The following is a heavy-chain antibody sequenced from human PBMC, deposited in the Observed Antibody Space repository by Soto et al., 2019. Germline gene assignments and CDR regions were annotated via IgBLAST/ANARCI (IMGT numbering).Heavy chain of an antibody. CDR1: GYTFTSYD. CDR2: MNPNSGNA. J-gene: IGHJ4*02. D-gene: IGHD6-13*01. CDR3: ARSQRRTSAAGAGDY. V-gene: IGHV1-8*01. Sequence: QVQLVQSGVEVKKPGASVKVSCKASGYTFTSYDINWVRQATGQGLEWMGWMNPNSGNAGYAQRFQGRVTMTWNTSISTAYMDLSSLRSEDTAVYYCARSQRRTSAAGAGDYWGQGTLVTVSS.